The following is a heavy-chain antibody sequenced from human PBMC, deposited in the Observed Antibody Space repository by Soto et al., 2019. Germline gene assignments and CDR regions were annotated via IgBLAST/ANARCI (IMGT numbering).Heavy chain of an antibody. V-gene: IGHV1-69*13. J-gene: IGHJ4*02. Sequence: SVNVSCKASGGTFSSYAISWVRQAPGQGLEWMGGIIPIFGTANYAQKFQGRVTITADESTSTAYMELSSLRSEDTAVYYCARERGTHIVVVTASPGYFDYWGQGTLVTVSS. CDR3: ARERGTHIVVVTASPGYFDY. D-gene: IGHD2-21*02. CDR2: IIPIFGTA. CDR1: GGTFSSYA.